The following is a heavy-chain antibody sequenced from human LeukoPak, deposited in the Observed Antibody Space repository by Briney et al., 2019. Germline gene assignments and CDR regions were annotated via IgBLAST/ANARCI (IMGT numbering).Heavy chain of an antibody. D-gene: IGHD2-21*02. CDR2: ISSSSSYK. Sequence: GGSLRLSCAASGFTFSSYNMNWVRQAPGKGLEWVSSISSSSSYKYYADSVKGRFTISRNNTKNSLNLQMNSLRAEDTAVYYCARDDGYCGGHFCYAADDWGQGTLVTVSS. CDR1: GFTFSSYN. CDR3: ARDDGYCGGHFCYAADD. J-gene: IGHJ4*02. V-gene: IGHV3-21*01.